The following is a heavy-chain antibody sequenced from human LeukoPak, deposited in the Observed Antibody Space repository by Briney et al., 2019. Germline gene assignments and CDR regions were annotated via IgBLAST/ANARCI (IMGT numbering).Heavy chain of an antibody. Sequence: PSETQSLTCTVSGGSISSSSYYWGWIRQPPGKGLEWIGSIYYSGSTYYNPSLKSRVTISVDTSKNQFSLKLSSVTAADTAVYYCARYENYYDSSGYYYAGFDYWGQGTLVTVSS. CDR3: ARYENYYDSSGYYYAGFDY. J-gene: IGHJ4*02. V-gene: IGHV4-39*01. CDR1: GGSISSSSYY. D-gene: IGHD3-22*01. CDR2: IYYSGST.